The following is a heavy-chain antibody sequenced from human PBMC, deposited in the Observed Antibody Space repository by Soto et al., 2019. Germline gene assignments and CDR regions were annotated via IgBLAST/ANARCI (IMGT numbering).Heavy chain of an antibody. J-gene: IGHJ6*02. CDR1: GLTFSSYG. CDR3: AKEGKHCSSTSCHPYYYYYYGMDV. Sequence: GGSLRLSCAASGLTFSSYGMHWVRQAPGKGLEWVAVISYDGSNKYYADSVKGRFTISRDNSKNTLYLQMNSLRAEDTAVYYCAKEGKHCSSTSCHPYYYYYYGMDVWGQGTTVTVSS. CDR2: ISYDGSNK. D-gene: IGHD2-2*01. V-gene: IGHV3-30*18.